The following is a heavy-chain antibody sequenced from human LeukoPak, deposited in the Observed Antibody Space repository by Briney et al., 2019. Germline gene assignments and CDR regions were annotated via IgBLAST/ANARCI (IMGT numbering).Heavy chain of an antibody. Sequence: PAETLSLTCAVYAGSFSGYYWSWRRQPPGKGIEWSGEINDSGSTNYNPTLMSRGPISVDTSKNQCSLTLSSVTAAETAVYYCARGQTVRGWAWLQQTGVDYWGQGTLVTVSS. CDR3: ARGQTVRGWAWLQQTGVDY. J-gene: IGHJ4*02. CDR1: AGSFSGYY. D-gene: IGHD3-10*01. CDR2: INDSGST. V-gene: IGHV4-34*01.